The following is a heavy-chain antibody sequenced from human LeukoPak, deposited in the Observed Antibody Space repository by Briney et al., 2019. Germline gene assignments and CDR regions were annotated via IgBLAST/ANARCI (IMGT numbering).Heavy chain of an antibody. CDR1: GYTFTGYY. J-gene: IGHJ4*02. Sequence: ASVKVSCKASGYTFTGYYMHWVRQAPGQGLEWMGWINPNSGGTNYAQKFQGRVTMTRDTSISTAYMELSRLRSDDTAVYYCARAGWNDDFFFNYWGQGTLVTVSS. CDR2: INPNSGGT. V-gene: IGHV1-2*02. CDR3: ARAGWNDDFFFNY. D-gene: IGHD1-1*01.